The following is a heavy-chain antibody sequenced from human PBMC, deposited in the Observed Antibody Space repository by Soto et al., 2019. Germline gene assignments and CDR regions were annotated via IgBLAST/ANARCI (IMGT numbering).Heavy chain of an antibody. Sequence: PGGSLSLSCAASGFTFSSSWMHWVGQAPGKGLVWVSRINSDENSTSYADRVNGRFTISTDNAKNTMYLQMKSLRAAYTAVYYFAREALRHGPYYFDYWGQGNLVTVSS. CDR1: GFTFSSSW. V-gene: IGHV3-74*01. CDR3: AREALRHGPYYFDY. D-gene: IGHD4-17*01. J-gene: IGHJ4*02. CDR2: INSDENST.